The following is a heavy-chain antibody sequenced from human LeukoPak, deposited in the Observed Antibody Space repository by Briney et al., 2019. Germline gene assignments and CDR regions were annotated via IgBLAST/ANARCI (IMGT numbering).Heavy chain of an antibody. V-gene: IGHV3-64*01. Sequence: PGGSLRLSCAASGFSFSSYGMHWVRQAPGKGLEYVSAINSNGGSTYYANSVKGRFTISRDSSRGTLYLQMGSLRAEDMAVYYCAREGSYGDSDYWGQGTLVTVSS. CDR1: GFSFSSYG. CDR3: AREGSYGDSDY. D-gene: IGHD5-18*01. J-gene: IGHJ4*02. CDR2: INSNGGST.